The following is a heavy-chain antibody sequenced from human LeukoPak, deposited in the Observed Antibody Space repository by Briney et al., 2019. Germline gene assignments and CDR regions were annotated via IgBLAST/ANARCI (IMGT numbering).Heavy chain of an antibody. CDR2: ISGSGGST. V-gene: IGHV3-23*01. J-gene: IGHJ4*02. CDR1: GFTFSSYA. CDR3: AKDLGRYFDWLLFDH. D-gene: IGHD3-9*01. Sequence: GGSLRLSCAASGFTFSSYAMSWVRQAPGKGLEWVSAISGSGGSTYYADSVKGRFTISRDNSKNTLYLQMNSLRAEDTAIYYCAKDLGRYFDWLLFDHWGQGTLVTVSS.